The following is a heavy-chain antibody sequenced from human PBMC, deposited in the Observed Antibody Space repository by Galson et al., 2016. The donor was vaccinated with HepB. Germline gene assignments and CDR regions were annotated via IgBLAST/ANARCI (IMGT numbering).Heavy chain of an antibody. V-gene: IGHV1-3*01. J-gene: IGHJ4*02. D-gene: IGHD2-15*01. CDR1: GYTFTSYV. CDR2: TNAGSGAT. Sequence: SVKVSCKASGYTFTSYVIHWVRQAPGQRLEWMGWTNAGSGATKYSQTSQGRVSISRDTSATTAYMDLSGLTSEDTAMYYCARSLGSNHFDNWGQGALLTVSS. CDR3: ARSLGSNHFDN.